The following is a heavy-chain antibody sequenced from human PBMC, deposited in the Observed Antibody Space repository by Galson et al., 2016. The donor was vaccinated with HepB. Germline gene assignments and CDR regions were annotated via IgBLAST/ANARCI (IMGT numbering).Heavy chain of an antibody. J-gene: IGHJ4*02. Sequence: SVKVSCKASGDTFSRNSISWVRQAPGQGLEWMGRIIPILGINNYAQKFQGRVTITADKSTSTVYMELRSLRQEDPAVYYCARDGGLGPPINSLYFDPRGPGTLVTVSS. D-gene: IGHD3-16*01. CDR1: GDTFSRNS. CDR2: IIPILGIN. V-gene: IGHV1-69*04. CDR3: ARDGGLGPPINSLYFDP.